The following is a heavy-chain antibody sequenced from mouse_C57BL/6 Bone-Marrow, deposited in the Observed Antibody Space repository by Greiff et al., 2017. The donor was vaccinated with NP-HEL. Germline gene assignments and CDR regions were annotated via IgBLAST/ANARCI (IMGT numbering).Heavy chain of an antibody. CDR2: IHPNSGST. V-gene: IGHV1-64*01. D-gene: IGHD2-2*01. Sequence: QVQLQQPGAELVKPGASVKLSCKASGYTFTSYWMHWVKQRPGQGLEWIGMIHPNSGSTNYNEKFKSKATLTVDKSSSTAYLQFSSLTSEDSAVYYCARYGYSYAMDYWGQGTSVTVSS. CDR3: ARYGYSYAMDY. CDR1: GYTFTSYW. J-gene: IGHJ4*01.